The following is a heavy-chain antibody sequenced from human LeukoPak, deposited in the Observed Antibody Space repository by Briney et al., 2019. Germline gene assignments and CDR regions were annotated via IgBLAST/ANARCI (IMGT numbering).Heavy chain of an antibody. CDR3: ARDSSQQLAFYYYYYMDV. J-gene: IGHJ6*03. CDR2: ISGSSSYI. CDR1: GFTFSSYS. D-gene: IGHD6-13*01. Sequence: GGSLRLSCAASGFTFSSYSMNWIRQAPGKGLEWVSSISGSSSYIYYADSVKGRFTISRDNAKNSLYLQMNSLRAEDTAVYYCARDSSQQLAFYYYYYMDVWGKGTTVTVSS. V-gene: IGHV3-21*01.